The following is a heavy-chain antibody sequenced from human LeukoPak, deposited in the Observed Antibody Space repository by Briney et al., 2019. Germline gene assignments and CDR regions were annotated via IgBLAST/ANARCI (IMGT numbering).Heavy chain of an antibody. Sequence: PGGSLGLSCAASGFTFSTYEMHWVRQAPGKGLEWVSYISSSSNTVYYVDSVKGRFTISRDNAKNSLYLQMNSLRAEDTAVYYCARDNGKNSYYYYGMDVWGKGTTVTVSS. V-gene: IGHV3-48*03. CDR3: ARDNGKNSYYYYGMDV. CDR1: GFTFSTYE. J-gene: IGHJ6*04. CDR2: ISSSSNTV. D-gene: IGHD2-8*01.